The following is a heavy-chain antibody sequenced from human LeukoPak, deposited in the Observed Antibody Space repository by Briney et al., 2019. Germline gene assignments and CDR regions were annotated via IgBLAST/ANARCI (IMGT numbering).Heavy chain of an antibody. CDR1: GGSISSYY. CDR3: ARSTDYYYYYMDV. V-gene: IGHV4-4*07. CDR2: IYTSGGT. Sequence: SETLSLTCTVSGGSISSYYWSWIRQPAGKGLEWTGRIYTSGGTNYNPSLKSRVTMSVDTSKNQFSLKLSSVTAADTAVYYCARSTDYYYYYMDVWGKGTTVTVSS. J-gene: IGHJ6*03.